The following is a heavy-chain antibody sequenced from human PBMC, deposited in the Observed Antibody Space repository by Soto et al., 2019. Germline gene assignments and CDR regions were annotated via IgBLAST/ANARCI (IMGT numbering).Heavy chain of an antibody. CDR3: AREGPYGAEAAFAEYFQH. CDR1: GASISSGGYY. Sequence: PSETLSLTCTVSGASISSGGYYWGWIRQHPGKGLEWIGYIYYSGSTYYNPSLKSRVAISVDTSKNQFSLKLSSVTAADPAVYYCAREGPYGAEAAFAEYFQHWGQGTLVTVSS. J-gene: IGHJ1*01. CDR2: IYYSGST. V-gene: IGHV4-31*03. D-gene: IGHD6-13*01.